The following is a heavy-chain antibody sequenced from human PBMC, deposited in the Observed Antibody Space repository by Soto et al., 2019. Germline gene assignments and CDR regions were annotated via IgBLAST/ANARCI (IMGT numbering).Heavy chain of an antibody. D-gene: IGHD3-3*01. J-gene: IGHJ3*02. V-gene: IGHV3-30-3*01. Sequence: GGSLRLSCAASGFTFSSYAMHWVRQAPGKGLEWVAVISYDGSNKYYADSVKGRFTISRDNSKNTLYLQMNSLRAEDTAVYYFARDSPAYYDFWSGGAFDIWGQGTMVTVSS. CDR3: ARDSPAYYDFWSGGAFDI. CDR2: ISYDGSNK. CDR1: GFTFSSYA.